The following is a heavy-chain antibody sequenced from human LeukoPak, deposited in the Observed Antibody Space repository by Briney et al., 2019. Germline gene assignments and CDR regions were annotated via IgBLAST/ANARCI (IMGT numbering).Heavy chain of an antibody. CDR1: GFIFTVYY. CDR2: INPNSGGT. V-gene: IGHV1-2*06. D-gene: IGHD3-22*01. J-gene: IGHJ1*01. CDR3: VRDGDRNYDSSGYYLRY. Sequence: GASVKVSCKASGFIFTVYYIHWVRQAPGQGLEWMGRINPNSGGTNYAQKFQGRVTMTRDTSISTAYMELSGLRSDDTAIYYCVRDGDRNYDSSGYYLRYWGQGTLVAVSS.